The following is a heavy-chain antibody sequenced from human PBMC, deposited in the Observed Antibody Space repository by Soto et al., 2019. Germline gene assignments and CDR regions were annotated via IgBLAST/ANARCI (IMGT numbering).Heavy chain of an antibody. CDR3: ARLPRIAAAFDY. CDR1: GGSISSSSYY. J-gene: IGHJ4*02. D-gene: IGHD6-13*01. CDR2: IYYSGST. V-gene: IGHV4-39*01. Sequence: SETLSLTCTVSGGSISSSSYYWGWIRQPPGKGLEWTGSIYYSGSTYYNPSLKSRVTISVDTSKNQFSLKLSSVTAADTAVYYCARLPRIAAAFDYWGQGTLVTVSS.